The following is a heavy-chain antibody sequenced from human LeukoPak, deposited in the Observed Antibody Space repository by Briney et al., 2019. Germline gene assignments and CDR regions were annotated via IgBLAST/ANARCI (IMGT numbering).Heavy chain of an antibody. CDR2: IYYSGST. V-gene: IGHV4-39*07. D-gene: IGHD3-22*01. Sequence: PSETLSLTCTVSGGSISSSSYYWGWIRQPPGKGLEWIGSIYYSGSTYYNPSLKSRVTISVDTSKNQFSLKLSSVTAADTAVYYCASEPRYYYDSSGRGNFQHWGQGTLVTVSS. CDR3: ASEPRYYYDSSGRGNFQH. J-gene: IGHJ1*01. CDR1: GGSISSSSYY.